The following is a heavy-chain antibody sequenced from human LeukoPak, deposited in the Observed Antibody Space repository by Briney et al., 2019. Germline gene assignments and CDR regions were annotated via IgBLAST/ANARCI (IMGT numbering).Heavy chain of an antibody. Sequence: PSETLSLTCTVSGGSISSGGYYWSWIRQPPGKGLEWIAYIYYSGSTNYNPSLKSRVTISVDTSKNQFSLTLTSVTAADTAVYYCARGDNRGNFDSWGQGTLVTVSS. CDR1: GGSISSGGYY. CDR3: ARGDNRGNFDS. J-gene: IGHJ4*02. V-gene: IGHV4-61*08. D-gene: IGHD2/OR15-2a*01. CDR2: IYYSGST.